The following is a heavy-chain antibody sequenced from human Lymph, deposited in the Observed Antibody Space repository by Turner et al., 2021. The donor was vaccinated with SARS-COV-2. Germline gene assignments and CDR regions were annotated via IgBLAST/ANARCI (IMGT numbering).Heavy chain of an antibody. CDR3: ARDYLGYCTNGVCYPLGY. V-gene: IGHV3-33*01. CDR2: IWYDGSNK. D-gene: IGHD2-8*01. Sequence: QVQLVGSGGGVVPPGRSLRRSCVASGFIFSSYGMHWVRQAPGKGLEWVEVIWYDGSNKYYADSVKGRFTISRDNSKNTLYLQMNSLRAEDTAVYYCARDYLGYCTNGVCYPLGYWGQGTLVTVSS. J-gene: IGHJ4*02. CDR1: GFIFSSYG.